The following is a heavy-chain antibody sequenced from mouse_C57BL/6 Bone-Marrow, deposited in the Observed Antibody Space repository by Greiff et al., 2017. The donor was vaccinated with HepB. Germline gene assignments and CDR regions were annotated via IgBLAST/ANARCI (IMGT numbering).Heavy chain of an antibody. J-gene: IGHJ3*01. Sequence: VNVVESGAELVRPGASVKLSCKASGYTFTDYYINWVKQRPGQGLEWIARIYPGNGNTYYNEKFKGKATLTAEKSSSTAYMQLSSLTSEDSAVYFCARERDDGYHFAYWGQGTLVTVSA. D-gene: IGHD2-3*01. CDR3: ARERDDGYHFAY. V-gene: IGHV1-76*01. CDR1: GYTFTDYY. CDR2: IYPGNGNT.